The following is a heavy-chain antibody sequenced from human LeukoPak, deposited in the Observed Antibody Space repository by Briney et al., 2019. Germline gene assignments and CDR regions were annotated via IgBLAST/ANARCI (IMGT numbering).Heavy chain of an antibody. V-gene: IGHV3-23*01. CDR3: AKGDYYDFDY. D-gene: IGHD3-10*01. Sequence: GGSLRLSCTASGFTFSIYGMHWVRQAPGKGLEWVSIITSGVGITYYADSVKGRFTISRDNSKNTLYLQMNSLRAEDTAVYYCAKGDYYDFDYWGQGTLVTVSS. CDR2: ITSGVGIT. CDR1: GFTFSIYG. J-gene: IGHJ4*02.